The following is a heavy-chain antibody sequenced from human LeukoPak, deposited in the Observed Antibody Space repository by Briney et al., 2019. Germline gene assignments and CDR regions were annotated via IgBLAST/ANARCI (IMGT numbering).Heavy chain of an antibody. CDR1: GFTFSSYG. V-gene: IGHV3-30*02. Sequence: GGSLRLSCAASGFTFSSYGMHWVRQAPGKGLEWVAFIRYDGSDKYYADSVKGRFTISRDNSKNTLYLQMNSLRVEDTAVYYCALYYYDSSGYPYFDYWGQGTLVTVSS. J-gene: IGHJ4*02. CDR2: IRYDGSDK. D-gene: IGHD3-22*01. CDR3: ALYYYDSSGYPYFDY.